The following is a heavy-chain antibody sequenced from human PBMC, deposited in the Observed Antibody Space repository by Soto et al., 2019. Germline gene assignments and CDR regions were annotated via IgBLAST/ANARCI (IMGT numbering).Heavy chain of an antibody. D-gene: IGHD3-3*01. CDR1: GGSIGSYY. Sequence: SETLCLTCPVSGGSIGSYYWSWIRQPPGKGLEWIGYIYYSGSTNYNPSLKSRVTISVDTSKNQFSLKLSSVTAADTAVYYCARHIVHYDFWSGDGWFDPWGQGTLVTVS. J-gene: IGHJ5*02. CDR3: ARHIVHYDFWSGDGWFDP. CDR2: IYYSGST. V-gene: IGHV4-59*08.